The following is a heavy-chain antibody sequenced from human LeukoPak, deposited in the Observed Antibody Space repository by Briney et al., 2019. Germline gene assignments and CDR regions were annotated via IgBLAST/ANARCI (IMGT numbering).Heavy chain of an antibody. Sequence: SVTVSCKASGGTFSSYAISWVRQAPGQGLEWMGRIIPILGIANYAQKFQGRVTITADKSTSAAYMELSSLRSEDTAVYYCAMGERWLQYGNYYYYGMDGWGQGTTGTVS. D-gene: IGHD5-24*01. CDR2: IIPILGIA. V-gene: IGHV1-69*04. CDR1: GGTFSSYA. J-gene: IGHJ6*02. CDR3: AMGERWLQYGNYYYYGMDG.